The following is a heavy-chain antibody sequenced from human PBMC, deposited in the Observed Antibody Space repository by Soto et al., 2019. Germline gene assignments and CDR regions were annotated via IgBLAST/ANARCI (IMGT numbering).Heavy chain of an antibody. D-gene: IGHD2-8*01. CDR1: GFSVSSKY. Sequence: EVQLVESGGDLVQPGGSLRLSRAASGFSVSSKYMSWVRQAPGKGLEWVSLIQSGGTTYYAGSVKGRFTISRDYSENTLFLQMNSLRVEDTAVYYCTRDDVHFNGDRYYGVPMDVWGKGTKVTVSA. CDR3: TRDDVHFNGDRYYGVPMDV. CDR2: IQSGGTT. V-gene: IGHV3-66*01. J-gene: IGHJ6*04.